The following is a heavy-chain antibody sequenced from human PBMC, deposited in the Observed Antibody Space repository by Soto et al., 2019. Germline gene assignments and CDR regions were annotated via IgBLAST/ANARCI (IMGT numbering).Heavy chain of an antibody. J-gene: IGHJ6*02. D-gene: IGHD3-10*01. V-gene: IGHV4-59*01. CDR3: ARDSTAWFPYYGIDV. Sequence: PSDTLSLTCTVSGGSIDFYYWSWIRKPTGKGLEWLGYISDSGSTRYNPSLRSRVTFSVDTSKNQFSLKLNSVTTADTAVYYCARDSTAWFPYYGIDVWGQGTTVTV. CDR2: ISDSGST. CDR1: GGSIDFYY.